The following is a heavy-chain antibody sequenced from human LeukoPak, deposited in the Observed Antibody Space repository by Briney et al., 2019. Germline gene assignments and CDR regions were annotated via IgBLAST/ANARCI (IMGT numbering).Heavy chain of an antibody. Sequence: SETLSLTCAVYGGSFSGYYWSWIRQPPGEGLEWIGEINHSGSTNYNPSLKSRVTISVDTSKNQFSLKLSSVTAADTAVYYCARRGPGDSSWYGYYYYYMDVWGKGTRSPSP. V-gene: IGHV4-34*01. CDR2: INHSGST. D-gene: IGHD6-13*01. CDR3: ARRGPGDSSWYGYYYYYMDV. CDR1: GGSFSGYY. J-gene: IGHJ6*03.